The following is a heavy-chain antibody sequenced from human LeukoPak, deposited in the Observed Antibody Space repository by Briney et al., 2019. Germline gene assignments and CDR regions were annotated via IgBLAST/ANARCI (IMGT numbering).Heavy chain of an antibody. Sequence: SQTLSLTCTVSGGSISSGGYYWSWIRQHPGEGLEWIGYIYYSGTTYYNPSLESRVTISVDTSQSQFSLELTSVTAADTAVYHCARDPADYDSSLGMRMEDYWGQGTLVTVSS. V-gene: IGHV4-31*03. CDR3: ARDPADYDSSLGMRMEDY. CDR1: GGSISSGGYY. J-gene: IGHJ4*02. D-gene: IGHD3-22*01. CDR2: IYYSGTT.